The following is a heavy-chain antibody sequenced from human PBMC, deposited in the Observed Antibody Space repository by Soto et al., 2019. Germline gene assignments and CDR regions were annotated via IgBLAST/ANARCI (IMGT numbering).Heavy chain of an antibody. D-gene: IGHD4-4*01. V-gene: IGHV1-58*01. J-gene: IGHJ5*02. CDR3: AARATVTTWFDP. Sequence: VKVSCKASGFTFTSSAVQWVRQARGQRLEWIGWIVVGSGNTNYAQKFQERVTITRDMSTSTAYMELSSLRSEDTAVYYCAARATVTTWFDPWGQGTLVTVSS. CDR1: GFTFTSSA. CDR2: IVVGSGNT.